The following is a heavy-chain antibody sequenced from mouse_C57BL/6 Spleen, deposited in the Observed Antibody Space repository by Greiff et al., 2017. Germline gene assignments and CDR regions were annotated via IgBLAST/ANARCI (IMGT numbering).Heavy chain of an antibody. CDR2: INPSNGGT. Sequence: VQLQQPGTELVKPGASVKLSCKASGYTFTSYWMHWVKQRPGQGLEWIGNINPSNGGTNYNEKFKSKATLTVDKSSSTAYMQLSSLTSEDSAVYYCARLRIFSSPAMDDWGQGTSVTVSS. CDR3: ARLRIFSSPAMDD. D-gene: IGHD1-1*01. V-gene: IGHV1-53*01. CDR1: GYTFTSYW. J-gene: IGHJ4*01.